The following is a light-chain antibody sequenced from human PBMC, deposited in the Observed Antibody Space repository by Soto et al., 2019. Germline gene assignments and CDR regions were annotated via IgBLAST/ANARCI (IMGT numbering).Light chain of an antibody. J-gene: IGLJ1*01. CDR2: DVT. V-gene: IGLV2-14*03. CDR1: SSDVGGYNY. CDR3: SSYTTSNTRQIV. Sequence: QSALTQPASVSGSPGQSMTISCTGTSSDVGGYNYVSWYQHHPGKAPKLIIYDVTTRPSGVSNPFSGSKSGNTASLTISGLQPEDEADYYCSSYTTSNTRQIVFGTGTKVTVL.